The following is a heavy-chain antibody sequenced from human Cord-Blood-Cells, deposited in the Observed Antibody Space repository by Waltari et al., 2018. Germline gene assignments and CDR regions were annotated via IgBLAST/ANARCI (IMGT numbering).Heavy chain of an antibody. J-gene: IGHJ4*02. CDR1: GYPFTSYP. D-gene: IGHD3-10*01. V-gene: IGHV1-3*01. Sequence: QVQLVQSGAEVKKPGASAKVSCKASGYPFTSYPMHLVRQAPGQRLEWMGWINAGNGNTKYSQKFQGRVTITRDTSASTAYMELSSLRSEDTAVYYCARGPVRGGSFDYWGQGTLVTVSS. CDR3: ARGPVRGGSFDY. CDR2: INAGNGNT.